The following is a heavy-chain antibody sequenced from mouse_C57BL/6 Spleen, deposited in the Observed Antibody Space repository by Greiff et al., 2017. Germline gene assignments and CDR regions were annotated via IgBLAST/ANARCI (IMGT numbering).Heavy chain of an antibody. Sequence: EVLLVESGGGLVKPGGSLKLSCAASGFTFSDYGMHWVRQAPEKGLEWVAYISSGSSTIYYADTVKGRFTISRDNAKNTLFLQMTSLRSEDTAMYYCARWGANWDAVDYWGQGTSVTVSS. J-gene: IGHJ4*01. CDR2: ISSGSSTI. CDR1: GFTFSDYG. V-gene: IGHV5-17*01. CDR3: ARWGANWDAVDY. D-gene: IGHD4-1*01.